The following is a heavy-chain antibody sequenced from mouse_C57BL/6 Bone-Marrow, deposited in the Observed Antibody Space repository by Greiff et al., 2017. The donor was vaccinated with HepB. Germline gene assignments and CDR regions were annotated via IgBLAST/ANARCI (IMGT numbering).Heavy chain of an antibody. CDR3: ARALYYGSQGDWYFDV. D-gene: IGHD1-1*01. V-gene: IGHV2-2*01. Sequence: VQVVESGPGLVQPSQSLSITCTVSGFSLTSYGVHWVRQSPGKGLEWLGVIWSGGSTDYNAAFISRLSISKDNSKSQVFFKMNSLQADDTAIYYCARALYYGSQGDWYFDVWGTGTTVTVSS. CDR2: IWSGGST. J-gene: IGHJ1*03. CDR1: GFSLTSYG.